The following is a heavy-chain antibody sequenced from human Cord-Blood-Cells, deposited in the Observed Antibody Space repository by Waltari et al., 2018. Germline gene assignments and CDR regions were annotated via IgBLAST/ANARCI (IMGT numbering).Heavy chain of an antibody. V-gene: IGHV4-39*01. J-gene: IGHJ4*02. Sequence: QLQLQESGPGLVKPSETLSLTCTVSGGSISSSSSYWGWIRPPPGKGLGWIGSIYYSGSTYYNPSLKSRVTISVDTSKNRFSLKLGSVTAADTAVYYCARQEIALVQGVIIDYWGQGTLVTVSS. CDR1: GGSISSSSSY. CDR2: IYYSGST. D-gene: IGHD3-10*01. CDR3: ARQEIALVQGVIIDY.